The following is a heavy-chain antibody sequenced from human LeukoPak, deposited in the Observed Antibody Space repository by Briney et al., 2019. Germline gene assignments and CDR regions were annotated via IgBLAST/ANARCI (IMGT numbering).Heavy chain of an antibody. Sequence: SETLSLTCAVSGGSISSGGYSWSWIRQPPGKGLEWIGYIYHSGSTYYNPSLKSRVTISVDTSKNQFSLKLSSVTAADTAVYYCARGQRSDFDWLFGAFDIWGQGTMVTVSS. D-gene: IGHD3-9*01. J-gene: IGHJ3*02. CDR1: GGSISSGGYS. CDR2: IYHSGST. V-gene: IGHV4-30-2*01. CDR3: ARGQRSDFDWLFGAFDI.